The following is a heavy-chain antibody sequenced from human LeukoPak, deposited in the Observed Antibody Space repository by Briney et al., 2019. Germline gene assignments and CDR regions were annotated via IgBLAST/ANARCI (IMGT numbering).Heavy chain of an antibody. J-gene: IGHJ4*02. CDR1: GFTFSNAW. CDR2: ISYDGSNK. Sequence: GGSLRLSCAASGFTFSNAWMSWVRQAPGKGLGWVAVISYDGSNKYYADSVKGRFTISRDNSKNTLYLQMNSLRAEDTAVYYCARVRRHGDYEDYWGQGTLVTVSS. D-gene: IGHD4-17*01. V-gene: IGHV3-30-3*01. CDR3: ARVRRHGDYEDY.